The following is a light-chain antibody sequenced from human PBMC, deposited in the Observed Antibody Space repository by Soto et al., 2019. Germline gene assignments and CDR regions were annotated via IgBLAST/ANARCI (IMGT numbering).Light chain of an antibody. Sequence: DIVMTQSPDSLAVSLGERATINCKSSQSVLYSSNNKNYLAWYQQKPGQPPELLIYWASTRESGVPDRFSGSGSGTDFTLTSSSLQAEDVAVYYCQQYYSTPWTFGQGTKVEIK. CDR3: QQYYSTPWT. V-gene: IGKV4-1*01. CDR2: WAS. CDR1: QSVLYSSNNKNY. J-gene: IGKJ1*01.